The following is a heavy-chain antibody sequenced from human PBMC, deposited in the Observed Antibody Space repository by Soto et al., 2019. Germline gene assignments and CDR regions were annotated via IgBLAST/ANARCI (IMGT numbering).Heavy chain of an antibody. CDR1: GGSISSGGYY. D-gene: IGHD3-3*01. CDR3: ARDRSGDYDFWSGYSRADYYYGMDV. J-gene: IGHJ6*02. Sequence: PSETLSLTCTVSGGSISSGGYYWSWIRQHPGKGLEWIGYIYYSGSTYYNPSLKSRVTISVDTSKNQFSLKLSSVTAADTAVYYCARDRSGDYDFWSGYSRADYYYGMDVWGQGTTVTSP. CDR2: IYYSGST. V-gene: IGHV4-31*03.